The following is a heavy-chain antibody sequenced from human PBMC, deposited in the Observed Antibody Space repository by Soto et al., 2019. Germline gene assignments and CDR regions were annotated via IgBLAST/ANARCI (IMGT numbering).Heavy chain of an antibody. V-gene: IGHV4-4*07. CDR1: TGSLSNSY. CDR3: ARSSHKESWFNP. CDR2: IYTSGST. Sequence: QVQLQESGPGLVKPSETLSLRCTVSTGSLSNSYWHWIRQPAGKGLEWIGRIYTSGSTNYNPSHRSRVTMSVDTSKNQCSLKLNSVTAADTAVYYCARSSHKESWFNPWGQGTLVTVSS. D-gene: IGHD6-13*01. J-gene: IGHJ5*02.